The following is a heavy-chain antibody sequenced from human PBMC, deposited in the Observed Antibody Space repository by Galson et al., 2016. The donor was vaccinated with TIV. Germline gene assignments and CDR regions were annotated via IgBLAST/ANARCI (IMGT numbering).Heavy chain of an antibody. Sequence: SLRLSCAASGFSFEEYAMDWVRQTPGKGLEWVSVISWKSYYINYAGSVKGRFTMSRDNAKNSLYLQMNSLRPEDTAFYYCVKGDYHGSGGYGDYWGRGTLV. V-gene: IGHV3-9*01. D-gene: IGHD3-10*01. CDR3: VKGDYHGSGGYGDY. CDR2: ISWKSYYI. J-gene: IGHJ4*02. CDR1: GFSFEEYA.